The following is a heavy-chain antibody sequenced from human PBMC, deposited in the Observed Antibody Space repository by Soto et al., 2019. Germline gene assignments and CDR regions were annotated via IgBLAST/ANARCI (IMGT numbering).Heavy chain of an antibody. J-gene: IGHJ6*02. CDR3: ARAHYGDYGYGMDV. Sequence: QLQLQESGSGLVKPSQTLSLTCAVSGGSISSGGYSWSWIRQPPGKGLEWIGYIYHSGYTYCNPSLKSRVTISVDRSKNQFSLKLSSVTAADTALYYCARAHYGDYGYGMDVWGQGPTVTVSS. D-gene: IGHD4-17*01. CDR2: IYHSGYT. V-gene: IGHV4-30-2*01. CDR1: GGSISSGGYS.